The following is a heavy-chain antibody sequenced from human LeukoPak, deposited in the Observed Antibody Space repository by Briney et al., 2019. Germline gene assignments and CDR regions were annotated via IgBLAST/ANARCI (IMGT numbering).Heavy chain of an antibody. CDR2: IHSNPKTI. CDR3: ARSGYGDYDY. J-gene: IGHJ4*02. V-gene: IGHV3-11*01. D-gene: IGHD4-17*01. Sequence: GGSLRLSCEASGFTFRDYQMSWIRQAPWKGLEWISYIHSNPKTIYYADSAKGRFTISRDNAKNSLYLQMNSLRVDDTAVYYCARSGYGDYDYWGQGTRVTVSS. CDR1: GFTFRDYQ.